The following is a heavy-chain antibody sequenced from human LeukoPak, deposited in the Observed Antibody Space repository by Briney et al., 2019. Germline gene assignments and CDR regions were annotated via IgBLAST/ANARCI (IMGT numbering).Heavy chain of an antibody. CDR3: AKRVFGGVDI. V-gene: IGHV3-64*01. CDR2: ISSNGGST. D-gene: IGHD3-16*01. J-gene: IGHJ3*02. CDR1: GFTFSSYA. Sequence: PGGSLRLSCAASGFTFSSYAMHWVRQAPGKGLEYVSAISSNGGSTYYANSVKGRFTISRDNSRNTLYLQMDSLRAEDTAVYYCAKRVFGGVDIWGQGTKVTVSS.